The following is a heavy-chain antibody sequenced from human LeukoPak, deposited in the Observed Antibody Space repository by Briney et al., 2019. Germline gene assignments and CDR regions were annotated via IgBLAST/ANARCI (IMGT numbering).Heavy chain of an antibody. J-gene: IGHJ4*02. V-gene: IGHV3-30*03. CDR1: GFTFSSYG. D-gene: IGHD6-13*01. Sequence: RAGGSLRLSCAASGFTFSSYGMHWVRQAPGKGLEWVAVISYDGSSKYYADSVKGRFTISRDSSKNTLYLQMNSLRAEDTAVYYCARDRMAAAGAGLIEYWGQGTLVTVSS. CDR3: ARDRMAAAGAGLIEY. CDR2: ISYDGSSK.